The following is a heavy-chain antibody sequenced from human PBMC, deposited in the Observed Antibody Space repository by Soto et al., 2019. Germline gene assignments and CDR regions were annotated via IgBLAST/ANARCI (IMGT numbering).Heavy chain of an antibody. J-gene: IGHJ2*01. Sequence: QVQLQESGPGLVKPSETLSLTCTVSGGSVSSGSYYWSWIRQPPGKGLEWIGYIYYSGSTNYNPSLKSRVTMSVDTSKNQFSLKLSSVTAADTAVYYCAETVVTDWYFDLWGRGTLVTVSS. V-gene: IGHV4-61*01. D-gene: IGHD2-15*01. CDR3: AETVVTDWYFDL. CDR2: IYYSGST. CDR1: GGSVSSGSYY.